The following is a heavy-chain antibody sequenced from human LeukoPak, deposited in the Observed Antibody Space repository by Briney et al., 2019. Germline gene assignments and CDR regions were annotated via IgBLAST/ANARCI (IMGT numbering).Heavy chain of an antibody. CDR1: GFSLSNYG. Sequence: GGSLRLFCAVSGFSLSNYGVHWVRQAPGKGLEWVTFMQYDGSVEFYADSVKGRFTMSRDNSRNTAFLQMSGIRGEDTAVYYCAAGIVYWGQGTLVTVSS. J-gene: IGHJ4*02. CDR3: AAGIVY. D-gene: IGHD3-10*01. V-gene: IGHV3-30*02. CDR2: MQYDGSVE.